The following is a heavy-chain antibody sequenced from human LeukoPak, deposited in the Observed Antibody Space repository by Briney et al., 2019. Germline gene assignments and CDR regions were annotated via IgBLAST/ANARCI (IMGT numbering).Heavy chain of an antibody. CDR3: ARYSNRHQLLSPYYYYYYMDV. D-gene: IGHD2-2*01. J-gene: IGHJ6*03. CDR2: INHSGST. Sequence: SETLSLTCAVYGGSVSGYYCSWIRQPPGKGLEWIGEINHSGSTNYNPSLKSRATISVNTSKTQFSLTPSSVTAADTAVYYCARYSNRHQLLSPYYYYYYMDVWGKGTTVTVSS. V-gene: IGHV4-34*01. CDR1: GGSVSGYY.